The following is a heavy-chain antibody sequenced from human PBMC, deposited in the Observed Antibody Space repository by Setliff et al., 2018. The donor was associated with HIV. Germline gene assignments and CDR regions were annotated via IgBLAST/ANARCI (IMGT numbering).Heavy chain of an antibody. Sequence: GGSLRLSCAASGFTFSSYWMTWVRQAPGKGLEWVANISPDGSERYSVDSVRGRFTVSRDNAKNSLYLQMSSLRAEDMAVYYCAKDGSGWSQHWGQGTRVTVPS. CDR3: AKDGSGWSQH. V-gene: IGHV3-7*01. CDR1: GFTFSSYW. CDR2: ISPDGSER. D-gene: IGHD6-19*01. J-gene: IGHJ1*01.